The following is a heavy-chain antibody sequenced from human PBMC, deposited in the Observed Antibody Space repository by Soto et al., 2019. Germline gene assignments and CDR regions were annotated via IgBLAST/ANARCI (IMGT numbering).Heavy chain of an antibody. CDR3: ARTNRDPIPYYYGMDV. Sequence: QVQLQESGPGLVKTSATLSLTCAVSGGSISSSNWWSWVRQPPGKGLEWIGEIYHSVSTNYNPSLKSRVTISVDKSKYQISLKLSSVTAADTAVYYCARTNRDPIPYYYGMDVWGQGTTVTVSS. D-gene: IGHD2-2*02. CDR1: GGSISSSNW. CDR2: IYHSVST. J-gene: IGHJ6*02. V-gene: IGHV4-4*02.